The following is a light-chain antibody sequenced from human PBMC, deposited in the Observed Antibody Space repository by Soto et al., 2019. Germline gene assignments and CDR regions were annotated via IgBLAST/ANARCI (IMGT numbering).Light chain of an antibody. Sequence: EIVLTQSPATLSLSPVERATLSCRASQSISSYLGWYQQKPGQAPRLLIYDASNRATGIPARFSGSGSGTDFTLTISNLEPEDFAVYYCQHRSNWPLTCGGGTKVDIK. CDR2: DAS. V-gene: IGKV3-11*01. CDR1: QSISSY. J-gene: IGKJ4*01. CDR3: QHRSNWPLT.